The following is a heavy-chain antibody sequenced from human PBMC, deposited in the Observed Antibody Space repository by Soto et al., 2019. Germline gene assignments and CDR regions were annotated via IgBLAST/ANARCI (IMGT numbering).Heavy chain of an antibody. Sequence: ASVKVSCKASGYTFTRYTMNWVRQAPGQRLEWMGWINPDNGNTKSSQKFQDRVIITRDTSASTAYMDLSSLRSEDTAVYYCARGIETGKLDPWGKGTLVTVSS. CDR1: GYTFTRYT. J-gene: IGHJ5*02. V-gene: IGHV1-3*01. CDR2: INPDNGNT. CDR3: ARGIETGKLDP. D-gene: IGHD2-15*01.